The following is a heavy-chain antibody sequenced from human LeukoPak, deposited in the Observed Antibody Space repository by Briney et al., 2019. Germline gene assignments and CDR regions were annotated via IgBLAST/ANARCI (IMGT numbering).Heavy chain of an antibody. D-gene: IGHD2-15*01. CDR3: ARVPGRRNSGIVVVVAAPRVVWFDP. Sequence: GASVKVSCKASGYTFTSYGVSWVRQAPGQGLEWMGWISAYNGNTNYAQKLQGRVTMTTDTSTSTAYMELRSLRSDDTAVYYCARVPGRRNSGIVVVVAAPRVVWFDPWGQGTLVTVSS. V-gene: IGHV1-18*01. J-gene: IGHJ5*02. CDR2: ISAYNGNT. CDR1: GYTFTSYG.